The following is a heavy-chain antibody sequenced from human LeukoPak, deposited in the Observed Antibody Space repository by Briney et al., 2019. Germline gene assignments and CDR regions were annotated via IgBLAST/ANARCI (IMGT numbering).Heavy chain of an antibody. CDR1: GGSISSYY. CDR2: IYYSGST. J-gene: IGHJ6*03. V-gene: IGHV4-59*01. D-gene: IGHD3-16*01. CDR3: ARGPRWGSHYYYMDG. Sequence: SETLSLTCTVSGGSISSYYWSWIRQPPGKGLEGIGYIYYSGSTNYNPSLKSRVTISVDTSKNQCSLKLSAVTAADTAVYYCARGPRWGSHYYYMDGWGKGTTVTVSS.